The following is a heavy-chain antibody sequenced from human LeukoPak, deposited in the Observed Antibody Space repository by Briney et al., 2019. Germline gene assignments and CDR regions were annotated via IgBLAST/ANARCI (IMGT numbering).Heavy chain of an antibody. CDR2: IYYTGST. CDR3: ARRLYDSSGYHSDAFDI. J-gene: IGHJ3*02. V-gene: IGHV4-59*08. Sequence: SETLSLTCTVSGGSISSYYWSWIRQPPGKGLEYIGYIYYTGSTNYNPSLKGRVTISVDTSKNQFSLRLSSVTAADTAVYYCARRLYDSSGYHSDAFDIWGQGTMVTVSS. CDR1: GGSISSYY. D-gene: IGHD3-22*01.